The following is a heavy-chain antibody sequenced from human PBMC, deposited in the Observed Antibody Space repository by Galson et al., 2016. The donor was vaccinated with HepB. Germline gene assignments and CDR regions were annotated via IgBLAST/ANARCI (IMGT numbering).Heavy chain of an antibody. D-gene: IGHD3-10*01. V-gene: IGHV3-23*01. J-gene: IGHJ5*01. Sequence: SLRLSCAASGFTFNIYGMRWVRQSPGRRLEWVSGIRGSGSSTYYADSVRGRFTISRDNSKNTVYLQMNSLRAEDTGVYYCAKDGRRRWFEDLMSPVSWFDSWGQGTLVTVSS. CDR1: GFTFNIYG. CDR3: AKDGRRRWFEDLMSPVSWFDS. CDR2: IRGSGSST.